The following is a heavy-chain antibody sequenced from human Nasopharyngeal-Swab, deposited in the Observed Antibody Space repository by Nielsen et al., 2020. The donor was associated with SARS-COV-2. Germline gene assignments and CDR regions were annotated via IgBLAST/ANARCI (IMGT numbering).Heavy chain of an antibody. J-gene: IGHJ4*02. CDR1: GFDFSGFA. V-gene: IGHV3-23*01. D-gene: IGHD2-21*01. CDR2: ISGSGGST. Sequence: GGSLRLSCAASGFDFSGFAMSWVRQAPGKGLQWVSSISGSGGSTYYADSVKGRFTVSRDNSKTTLYVEMNSLRAEDTAMYYCAKDQGGAYCAGIKCYSLDYWGQGIVVTVSS. CDR3: AKDQGGAYCAGIKCYSLDY.